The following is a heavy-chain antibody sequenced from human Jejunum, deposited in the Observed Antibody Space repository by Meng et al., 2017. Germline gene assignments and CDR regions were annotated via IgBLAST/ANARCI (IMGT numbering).Heavy chain of an antibody. J-gene: IGHJ5*02. CDR3: ARGGYYYQTGGPDH. CDR1: GFTVSSTH. D-gene: IGHD3-10*01. V-gene: IGHV3-53*05. Sequence: GESLKISCTAAGFTVSSTHMTWVRQAPGKGLEWVSVLYRGGVPYYADSVEGRFSISSDNSKNTVYLQMNSLRADDTAVYYCARGGYYYQTGGPDHWGQGTLVTVSS. CDR2: LYRGGVP.